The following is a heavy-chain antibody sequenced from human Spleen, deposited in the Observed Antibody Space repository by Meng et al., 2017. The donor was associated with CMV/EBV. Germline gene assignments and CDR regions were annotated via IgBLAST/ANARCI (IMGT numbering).Heavy chain of an antibody. CDR1: GGSISSYY. D-gene: IGHD6-19*01. J-gene: IGHJ4*02. V-gene: IGHV4-4*07. Sequence: QVPLQESGPVLVKPPETLSLTCTVSGGSISSYYWSCIRQPAGKGLEWIGRIYTSGSTNYNPSLKSRVTMSVDTSKNQFSLKLSSVTAADTAVYYCAREGVAVAGALFDYWGQGTLVTVSS. CDR3: AREGVAVAGALFDY. CDR2: IYTSGST.